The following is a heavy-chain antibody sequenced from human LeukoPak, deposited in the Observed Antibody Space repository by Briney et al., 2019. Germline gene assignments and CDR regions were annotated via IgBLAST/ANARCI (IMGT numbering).Heavy chain of an antibody. CDR1: GYTFTGYY. CDR2: INPNSGGT. J-gene: IGHJ3*02. Sequence: EASVKVSGKASGYTFTGYYMHWVRQAPGQGPEWMRWINPNSGGTNYAQKFQGRVTMTRDTSISTAYMELSRLRSDDTAVYYCARDEESRRDAFDIWGQGTMVTVSS. V-gene: IGHV1-2*02. CDR3: ARDEESRRDAFDI.